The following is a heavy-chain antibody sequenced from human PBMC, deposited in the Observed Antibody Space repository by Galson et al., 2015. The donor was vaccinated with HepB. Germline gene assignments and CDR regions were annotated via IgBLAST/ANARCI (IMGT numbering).Heavy chain of an antibody. Sequence: ETLSLTCTVSGGSISSYYWSWIRQPPGKGLEWIGYIYYSGSTNYNPSLKSRVTISVDTSKNQFSLKLSSVTAADTAVYYCARVRGNYYYYYGMDVWGQGTTVTVSS. CDR1: GGSISSYY. V-gene: IGHV4-59*01. J-gene: IGHJ6*02. D-gene: IGHD3-10*01. CDR3: ARVRGNYYYYYGMDV. CDR2: IYYSGST.